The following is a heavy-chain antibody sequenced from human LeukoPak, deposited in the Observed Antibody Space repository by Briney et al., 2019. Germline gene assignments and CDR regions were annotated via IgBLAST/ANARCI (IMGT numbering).Heavy chain of an antibody. CDR1: GFTFSSYS. V-gene: IGHV3-48*01. CDR3: ARDRRGSGSSFFDY. D-gene: IGHD1-26*01. CDR2: ISSSSSTI. J-gene: IGHJ4*02. Sequence: GGSLGLSCAASGFTFSSYSMNWVRQAPGKGLEWVSYISSSSSTIYYADSVKGRFTISRDNAKNSLYLQMNSLRAEDTAVYYCARDRRGSGSSFFDYWGQGTLVTVSS.